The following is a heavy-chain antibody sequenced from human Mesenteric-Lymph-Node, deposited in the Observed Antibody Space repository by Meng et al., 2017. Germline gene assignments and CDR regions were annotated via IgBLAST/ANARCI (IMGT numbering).Heavy chain of an antibody. D-gene: IGHD6-13*01. CDR3: ARDRGAAAGDFDY. CDR1: GFTFSSYE. Sequence: GESLKISCAASGFTFSSYEMNWVRQAPGKGLQWVSYISSRGDTIYYADSVKGRFTISRDNPKNSLYLHMNSLRAEDTAVYYCARDRGAAAGDFDYWGQGTLVTVSS. CDR2: ISSRGDTI. J-gene: IGHJ4*02. V-gene: IGHV3-48*03.